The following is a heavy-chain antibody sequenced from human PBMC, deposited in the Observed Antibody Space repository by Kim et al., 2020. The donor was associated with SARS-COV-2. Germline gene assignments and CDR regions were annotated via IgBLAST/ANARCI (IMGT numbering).Heavy chain of an antibody. J-gene: IGHJ4*02. V-gene: IGHV4-38-2*02. CDR3: ARDGFDAYYYDSSGYPVGDYFDY. CDR2: IYHSGST. Sequence: SETLSPTCTVSGYSISSGYYWGWIRQPPGKGLEWIGSIYHSGSTYYNPSLKSRVTISVDTSKNQFSLKLSSVTAADTAVYYCARDGFDAYYYDSSGYPVGDYFDYWGQGTLVTVSS. D-gene: IGHD3-22*01. CDR1: GYSISSGYY.